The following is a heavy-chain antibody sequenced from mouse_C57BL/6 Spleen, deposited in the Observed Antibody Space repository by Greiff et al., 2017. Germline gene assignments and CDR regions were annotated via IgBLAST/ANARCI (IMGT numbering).Heavy chain of an antibody. J-gene: IGHJ4*01. CDR1: GYSFTDYY. Sequence: EVQLQQSGPGLVQPGASVKISCPASGYSFTDYYMNWVKQGNGKRLEWIGVINPNYGTTSYNPKFKGKATFTVDQSSSTSYMQLNSLTSEDSAFYYGARYGSSVYYAMDYWGQGTSVTVSS. CDR2: INPNYGTT. D-gene: IGHD1-1*01. V-gene: IGHV1-39*01. CDR3: ARYGSSVYYAMDY.